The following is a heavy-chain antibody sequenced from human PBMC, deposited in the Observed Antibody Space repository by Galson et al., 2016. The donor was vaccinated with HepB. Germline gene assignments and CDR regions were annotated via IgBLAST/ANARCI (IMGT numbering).Heavy chain of an antibody. CDR1: GFTFSNYG. Sequence: SLRLSCAASGFTFSNYGMHWVRQAPGKGLEWVAVISSDGSNKFDADSVKGRFTISRDNSRNTLYLQMNSLRAEDTAVYYCAAPRGGAMAGQVDYWGQGTLVTVSS. J-gene: IGHJ4*02. CDR2: ISSDGSNK. D-gene: IGHD6-19*01. V-gene: IGHV3-30*03. CDR3: AAPRGGAMAGQVDY.